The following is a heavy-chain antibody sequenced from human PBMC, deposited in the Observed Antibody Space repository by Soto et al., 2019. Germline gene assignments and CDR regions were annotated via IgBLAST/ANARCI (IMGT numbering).Heavy chain of an antibody. J-gene: IGHJ5*02. CDR3: AHRRVGPAAAGTDNWFDP. CDR1: GFSLSTSGVG. CDR2: IYWNDDK. V-gene: IGHV2-5*01. D-gene: IGHD6-13*01. Sequence: GPTLVNPTQTLTLTCTFSGFSLSTSGVGVGWIRQPPGKALEWLALIYWNDDKRYSPSLKSRLTITKDTSKNQVVLTMTNMDPVDTATYYCAHRRVGPAAAGTDNWFDPWGQGTLVTVSS.